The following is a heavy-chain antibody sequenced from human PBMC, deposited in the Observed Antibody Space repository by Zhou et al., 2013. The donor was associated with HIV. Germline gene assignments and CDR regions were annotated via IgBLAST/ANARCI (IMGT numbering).Heavy chain of an antibody. CDR3: ARDLPLGGPYDSTGHYPGY. D-gene: IGHD3-22*01. J-gene: IGHJ4*02. CDR2: ISAYNANT. V-gene: IGHV1-18*01. Sequence: QVQLVQSGAEVKKPGSSMKVSCKASGGTFSAFPFSWVRQAPGQGLEWMGWISAYNANTNYAQKLQGRVTMTTDTSTSTAYMELRSLRSDDTAVYYCARDLPLGGPYDSTGHYPGYWGQGTLVTVSS. CDR1: GGTFSAFP.